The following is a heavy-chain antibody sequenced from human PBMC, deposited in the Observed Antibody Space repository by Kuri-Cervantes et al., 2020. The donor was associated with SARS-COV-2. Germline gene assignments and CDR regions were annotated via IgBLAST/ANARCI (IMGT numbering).Heavy chain of an antibody. J-gene: IGHJ3*02. CDR3: ARILNSSGWPIDAFDI. CDR1: GYSISSGYY. V-gene: IGHV4-38-2*01. CDR2: IYYSGST. Sequence: ESLKISCAVSGYSISSGYYWGWIRQPPGKGLEWIGSIYYSGSTYYNPSLKSRVTISVDTSKNQFSLKLSSVTAADTAVYYCARILNSSGWPIDAFDIWGQGTMVTVSS. D-gene: IGHD6-19*01.